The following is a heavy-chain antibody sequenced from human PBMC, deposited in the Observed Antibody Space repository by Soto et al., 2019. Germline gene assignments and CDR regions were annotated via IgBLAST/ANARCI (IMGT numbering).Heavy chain of an antibody. D-gene: IGHD6-13*01. J-gene: IGHJ6*02. CDR1: GYTFTGYY. Sequence: ASVKVSCKASGYTFTGYYMHWVRQAPGQGLEWMGWINPNSGGTNYAQKFQGRVTMTRDASISTAYMELSRLRSDDTAVYYCALSSSPFYGMDVWGQGTTVTVSS. V-gene: IGHV1-2*02. CDR2: INPNSGGT. CDR3: ALSSSPFYGMDV.